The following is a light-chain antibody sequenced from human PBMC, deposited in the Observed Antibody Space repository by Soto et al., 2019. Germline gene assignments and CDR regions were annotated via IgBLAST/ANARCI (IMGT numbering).Light chain of an antibody. CDR3: QQSYSTPAWT. V-gene: IGKV1-39*01. CDR1: QTIGNY. Sequence: DIQMTQSPSTLSVSLGDRITITCRASQTIGNYLNWYQQKPGKAPTVVIYRASTLQSGVPSRFSGSGSGTDFTLTISSLQPEDFATYYCQQSYSTPAWTFGQGTKVDIK. CDR2: RAS. J-gene: IGKJ1*01.